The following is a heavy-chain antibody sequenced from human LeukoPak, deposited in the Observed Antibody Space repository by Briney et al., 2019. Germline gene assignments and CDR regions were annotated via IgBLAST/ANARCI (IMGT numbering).Heavy chain of an antibody. J-gene: IGHJ5*02. D-gene: IGHD5-18*01. V-gene: IGHV4-34*01. Sequence: PSETLSLTCAVYGGSFSGYYWSWIRQPPGKGLEWIGEINHSGSTNYNPSLKSRVTMSVDTSKNQFSLKLSSVTAADTAVYYCAREVDTAMVSGWFDPWGQGTLVTVSS. CDR1: GGSFSGYY. CDR3: AREVDTAMVSGWFDP. CDR2: INHSGST.